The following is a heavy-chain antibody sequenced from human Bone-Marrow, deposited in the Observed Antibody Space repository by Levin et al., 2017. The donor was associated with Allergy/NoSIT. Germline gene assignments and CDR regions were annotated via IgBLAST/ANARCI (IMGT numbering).Heavy chain of an antibody. CDR1: GFTFSGHW. CDR2: ISSDGSIT. D-gene: IGHD3-10*01. V-gene: IGHV3-74*01. Sequence: GGSLRLSCAASGFTFSGHWMHWVRQAPGRGLVCISRISSDGSITNYADSAKGRFTISRDNAKNTLYLQMNSLRAEDTAVYYCARVTSYGSGSYYSNSPFDYWGQGTLVTVSS. CDR3: ARVTSYGSGSYYSNSPFDY. J-gene: IGHJ4*02.